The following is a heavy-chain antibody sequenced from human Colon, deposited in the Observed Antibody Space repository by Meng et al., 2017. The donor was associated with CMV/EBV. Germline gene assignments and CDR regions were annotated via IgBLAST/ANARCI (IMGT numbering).Heavy chain of an antibody. Sequence: SEFTFREYAMNWVRRAPGKGLEWVSTINYDGTITYYADSVKGRFTVSRDNSKNTLYLQMNSLEVEDTAVYYCAKDSVMVFGSRGSFDSWGQGTLVTVSS. CDR2: INYDGTIT. CDR1: EFTFREYA. D-gene: IGHD2-21*01. V-gene: IGHV3-23*01. CDR3: AKDSVMVFGSRGSFDS. J-gene: IGHJ4*02.